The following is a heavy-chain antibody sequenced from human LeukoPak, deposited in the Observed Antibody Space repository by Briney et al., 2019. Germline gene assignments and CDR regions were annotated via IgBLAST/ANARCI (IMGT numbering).Heavy chain of an antibody. J-gene: IGHJ4*02. Sequence: ASVRVSCKASGYTFTGYYMHWVRQAPGQGLEWMGWINPNSGGTNYAQKFQGRVTMTRDTSISTAYMELSRLRSDDTAVYYCASLVATIGYYFDYWGQGTLVTVSS. CDR3: ASLVATIGYYFDY. CDR2: INPNSGGT. CDR1: GYTFTGYY. D-gene: IGHD5-12*01. V-gene: IGHV1-2*02.